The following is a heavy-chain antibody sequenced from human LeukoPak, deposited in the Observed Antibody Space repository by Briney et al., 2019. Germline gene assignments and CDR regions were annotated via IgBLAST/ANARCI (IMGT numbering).Heavy chain of an antibody. Sequence: GASVKVSCKTSGYNFNRYTITWVRQAPGQGLEWMGWVSTTNGDTSYADKVQGRVTMTTATVTKTAYMELRRLRSGDTAMYFCARVSDTSRVKPGFDSWGQGTLVTVSS. CDR3: ARVSDTSRVKPGFDS. J-gene: IGHJ4*02. D-gene: IGHD5-18*01. CDR1: GYNFNRYT. V-gene: IGHV1-18*01. CDR2: VSTTNGDT.